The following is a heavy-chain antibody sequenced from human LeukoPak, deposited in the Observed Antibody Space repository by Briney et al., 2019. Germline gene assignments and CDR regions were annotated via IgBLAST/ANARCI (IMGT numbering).Heavy chain of an antibody. CDR1: GFTFSHYS. CDR3: ARGKDYYDSSGYHQYYFDY. CDR2: ISSSSSTI. Sequence: GGSLRLSCAASGFTFSHYSMNWVRQAPGKGLEWVSYISSSSSTIYYADSVKGRFTISRDNAKNSLYLQMNSLRAEDTAVYYCARGKDYYDSSGYHQYYFDYWGQGTLVTVSS. J-gene: IGHJ4*02. D-gene: IGHD3-22*01. V-gene: IGHV3-48*04.